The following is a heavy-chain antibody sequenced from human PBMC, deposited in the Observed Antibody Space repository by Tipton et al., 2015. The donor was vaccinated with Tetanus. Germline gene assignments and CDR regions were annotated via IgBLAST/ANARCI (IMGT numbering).Heavy chain of an antibody. J-gene: IGHJ5*02. V-gene: IGHV4-59*11. CDR3: ARTADNWFDP. CDR1: GGSISSHY. D-gene: IGHD2-21*02. Sequence: TLSLTCTVSGGSISSHYWSWIRQPPGKGLEWIGYIYYSGSTNYNPSLKSRVTISVDTSKNQFSLKLNSVTAADTAVYYCARTADNWFDPWGQGTLVTVSS. CDR2: IYYSGST.